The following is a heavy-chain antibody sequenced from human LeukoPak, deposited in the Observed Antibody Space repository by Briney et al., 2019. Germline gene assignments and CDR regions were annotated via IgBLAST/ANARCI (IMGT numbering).Heavy chain of an antibody. CDR2: INHSGST. V-gene: IGHV4-34*01. J-gene: IGHJ5*02. Sequence: PGGSLRLSCSASGFTLSNYAMSWVRQAPGKGLEWIGEINHSGSTNYNPSLKSRVTISVDSSKNQFSLRLSSVTAADTAVYYYARNQFDWLPSGFDPWGQGTLVTVSS. D-gene: IGHD3-9*01. CDR3: ARNQFDWLPSGFDP. CDR1: GFTLSNYA.